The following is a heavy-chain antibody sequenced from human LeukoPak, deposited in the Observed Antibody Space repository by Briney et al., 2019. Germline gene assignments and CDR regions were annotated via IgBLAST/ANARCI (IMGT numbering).Heavy chain of an antibody. J-gene: IGHJ6*03. CDR2: ISSSSSYI. Sequence: GGSLRLSCAASGFTFSSYSMNWVRQAPGKGLEWVSSISSSSSYIYYADSVKGRFTISRDNAKNSLYLQMNSLRAEDTAVYYCARGVGYYDSSGYYLASDYYYYMDVWGKGTTVTISS. D-gene: IGHD3-22*01. V-gene: IGHV3-21*01. CDR3: ARGVGYYDSSGYYLASDYYYYMDV. CDR1: GFTFSSYS.